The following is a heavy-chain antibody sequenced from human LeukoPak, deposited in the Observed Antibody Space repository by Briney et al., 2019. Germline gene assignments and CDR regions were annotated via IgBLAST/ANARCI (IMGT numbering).Heavy chain of an antibody. D-gene: IGHD6-19*01. Sequence: SETLSLTCTVSGYSISSGYYWGWIRQPPGKGLEWIGSIYHSGSTYYNPSLKSRVTISVDTSKNQFSLKLSSVTAADTAVYYCARGQWLVPMDYWGQGTLVTVPS. V-gene: IGHV4-38-2*02. J-gene: IGHJ4*02. CDR2: IYHSGST. CDR3: ARGQWLVPMDY. CDR1: GYSISSGYY.